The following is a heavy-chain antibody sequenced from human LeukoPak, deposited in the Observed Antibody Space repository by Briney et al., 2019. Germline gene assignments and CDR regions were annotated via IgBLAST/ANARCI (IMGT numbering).Heavy chain of an antibody. Sequence: KPSETLSLTCAVSGYSISSGYYWGWIRQPPGKGLEWIGSIYHSGSTYHNPSLKSRVTISVDTSKNQFSLKLSSVTAADTAVYYCARTVGWDIVVVPAAMREYNWFDPWGQGTLVTVSS. D-gene: IGHD2-2*01. V-gene: IGHV4-38-2*01. CDR3: ARTVGWDIVVVPAAMREYNWFDP. CDR2: IYHSGST. CDR1: GYSISSGYY. J-gene: IGHJ5*02.